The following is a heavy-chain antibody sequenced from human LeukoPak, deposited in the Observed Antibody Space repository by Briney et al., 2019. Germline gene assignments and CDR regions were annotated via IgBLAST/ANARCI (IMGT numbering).Heavy chain of an antibody. Sequence: PGGSLRLSCVASGFTFSSYAMSWVRQAPGKGLEWVSAISGSGGSTYYADSVKGRFTISRDNSKNTLYLQMNSLRAEDTAAYYCAKVIVVVPAVNDAFDIWGQGTMVTVSS. J-gene: IGHJ3*02. CDR2: ISGSGGST. CDR1: GFTFSSYA. V-gene: IGHV3-23*01. D-gene: IGHD2-2*01. CDR3: AKVIVVVPAVNDAFDI.